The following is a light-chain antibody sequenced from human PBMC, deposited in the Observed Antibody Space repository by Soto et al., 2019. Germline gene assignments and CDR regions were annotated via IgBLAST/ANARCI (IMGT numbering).Light chain of an antibody. CDR3: QSYDSSLSGSV. CDR1: SSNIGAGSD. Sequence: QSALTQPPSVSGAPGQSVTISCTGSSSNIGAGSDVHWYQHLPGTPPNVLIYANNNRPSGVPDRFSGSKSGTSASLSITGLQAEDEADYYCQSYDSSLSGSVFGGGTKLTVL. V-gene: IGLV1-40*01. J-gene: IGLJ2*01. CDR2: ANN.